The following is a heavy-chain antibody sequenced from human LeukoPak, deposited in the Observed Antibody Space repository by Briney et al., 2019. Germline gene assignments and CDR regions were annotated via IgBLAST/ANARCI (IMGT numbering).Heavy chain of an antibody. CDR2: ISAYNGNT. D-gene: IGHD6-13*01. CDR1: GYTFTSYG. CDR3: ARPYRISWYYPAGV. V-gene: IGHV1-18*01. J-gene: IGHJ4*02. Sequence: ASVKVSCKASGYTFTSYGISWVRQAPGQGLEWMGWISAYNGNTNYAQKFQGRVTMTTDTSTSTAYMELRSLRFDDTGVYYCARPYRISWYYPAGVWGQGTPVTVSS.